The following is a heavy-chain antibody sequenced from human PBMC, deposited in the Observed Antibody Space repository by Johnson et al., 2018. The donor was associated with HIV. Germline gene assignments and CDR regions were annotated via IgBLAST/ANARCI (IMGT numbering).Heavy chain of an antibody. CDR1: GFTFSSCA. CDR2: INSDGSST. CDR3: ASTRLGAFDI. V-gene: IGHV3-23*04. J-gene: IGHJ3*02. D-gene: IGHD6-6*01. Sequence: VQLVESGGDLVQPGGSLRLSCVASGFTFSSCALSWVRQAPGTGLEWVSRINSDGSSTSYADSVKGRFTISRDNSKNMLYLQMDSLRVEDTAVYYCASTRLGAFDIWGQGTMVTVSS.